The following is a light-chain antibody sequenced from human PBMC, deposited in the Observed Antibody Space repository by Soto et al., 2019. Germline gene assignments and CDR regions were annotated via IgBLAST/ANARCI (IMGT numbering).Light chain of an antibody. CDR2: DVS. J-gene: IGLJ1*01. V-gene: IGLV2-11*01. CDR1: SSDVGGYNY. Sequence: QSALTQPRSVSGSPGQSVTISCTGTSSDVGGYNYVSWYQQHPGKAPKVMIYDVSERPSGVPDRFSGSKSGNTAPLTLSGLQYVDEADYDCSSYAGSPRYVFGTGTKLTVL. CDR3: SSYAGSPRYV.